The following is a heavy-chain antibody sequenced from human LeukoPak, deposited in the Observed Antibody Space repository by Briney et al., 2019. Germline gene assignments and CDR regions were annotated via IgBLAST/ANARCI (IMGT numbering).Heavy chain of an antibody. CDR2: LNPKTGDT. CDR1: GYTFTGYY. V-gene: IGHV1-2*02. Sequence: ASVKVSCEASGYTFTGYYVHWVRQAPGQGLQWMGYLNPKTGDTKYAQKLQGRVTMTRDTSISTAYMELSGLRSDDTAVYYCAREGLYSSSSDFDYWGQGTLVTVSS. J-gene: IGHJ4*02. CDR3: AREGLYSSSSDFDY. D-gene: IGHD6-13*01.